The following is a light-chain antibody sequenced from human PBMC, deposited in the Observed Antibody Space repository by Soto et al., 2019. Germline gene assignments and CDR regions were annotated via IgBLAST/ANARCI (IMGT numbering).Light chain of an antibody. V-gene: IGLV2-18*01. CDR1: SSDVGSYNR. Sequence: QSVLTQPPSVSGSPGQSVTISCTGTSSDVGSYNRLSWYQQPPGTAPKRIMYEVNTRPSGVPDRFSGSKSGSTASLTISGLQAEDEADYYCSLYISGSTYVFGTGTKVTVL. CDR2: EVN. J-gene: IGLJ1*01. CDR3: SLYISGSTYV.